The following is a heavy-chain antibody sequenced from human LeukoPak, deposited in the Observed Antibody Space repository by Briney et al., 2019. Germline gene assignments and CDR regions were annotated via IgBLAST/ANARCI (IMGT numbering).Heavy chain of an antibody. Sequence: PGGSLRLSCAASGFTFDDYAIHWVRQAPGKGLEWVSGISWNSGSIGYADSVKGRFIISRDNTKNSLYLQMNSLRGEDTAVYYCARSMGWHFDLWGRGSLVTVSS. V-gene: IGHV3-9*01. D-gene: IGHD5-24*01. J-gene: IGHJ2*01. CDR3: ARSMGWHFDL. CDR2: ISWNSGSI. CDR1: GFTFDDYA.